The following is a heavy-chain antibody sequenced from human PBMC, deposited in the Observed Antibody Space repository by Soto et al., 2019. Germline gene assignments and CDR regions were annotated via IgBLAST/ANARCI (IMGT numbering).Heavy chain of an antibody. V-gene: IGHV1-69*06. Sequence: SVKVSCKASGGTFSSYAISWVRQAPGQGLEWMGGIIPTFGTANYAQKFQGRVTITADKSTSTAYMELSSLRSEDTAVYYCARGHILTGPYYFDYWGQGTQVTISS. CDR3: ARGHILTGPYYFDY. CDR1: GGTFSSYA. CDR2: IIPTFGTA. J-gene: IGHJ4*02. D-gene: IGHD3-9*01.